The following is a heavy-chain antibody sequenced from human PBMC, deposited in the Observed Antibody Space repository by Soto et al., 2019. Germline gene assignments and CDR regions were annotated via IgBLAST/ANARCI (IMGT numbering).Heavy chain of an antibody. D-gene: IGHD5-18*01. Sequence: QVQLVQSGAEVKKPGSSVKVSCKASGGTFTAHGISWVRQAPGQGLEWMGGIIPIFGATNYAQGLQGRVTITADESTSTAYMELSSLRSEDTAIYYCARDVDTTMERFDPWGQGTLVTVSS. CDR2: IIPIFGAT. V-gene: IGHV1-69*01. CDR3: ARDVDTTMERFDP. J-gene: IGHJ5*02. CDR1: GGTFTAHG.